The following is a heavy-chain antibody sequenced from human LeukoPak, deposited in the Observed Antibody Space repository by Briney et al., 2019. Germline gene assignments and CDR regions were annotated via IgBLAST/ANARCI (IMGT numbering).Heavy chain of an antibody. Sequence: SQTLSLTCTVSGGSISSGGYFWSWIRQPAGKGLEWIGRFYASGSTNYNPSLQSRVTISVDTSKNQFSLKLTSVTAADTAVYYCALGNCPTTSCYPGVAFDIWGQGTMVTVSS. CDR3: ALGNCPTTSCYPGVAFDI. J-gene: IGHJ3*02. V-gene: IGHV4-61*02. D-gene: IGHD2-2*01. CDR1: GGSISSGGYF. CDR2: FYASGST.